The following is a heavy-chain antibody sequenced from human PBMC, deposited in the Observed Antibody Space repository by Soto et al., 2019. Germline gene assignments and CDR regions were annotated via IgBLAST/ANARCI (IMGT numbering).Heavy chain of an antibody. CDR3: ARSEGGSYYDYYYYGMDV. Sequence: CKASGGTFSSYAISWVRQAPGQGLEWMGGIIPIFGTANYAQKFQGRVTITADESTSTAYMELSSLRSEDTAVYYCARSEGGSYYDYYYYGMDVWGQGTTVTVSS. J-gene: IGHJ6*02. V-gene: IGHV1-69*01. CDR1: GGTFSSYA. D-gene: IGHD1-26*01. CDR2: IIPIFGTA.